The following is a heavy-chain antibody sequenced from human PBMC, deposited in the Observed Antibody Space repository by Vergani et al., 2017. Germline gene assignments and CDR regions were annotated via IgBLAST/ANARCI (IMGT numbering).Heavy chain of an antibody. V-gene: IGHV6-1*01. CDR1: GASVSSNSAT. CDR2: TYYRSRWYH. CDR3: ATTTARGNDAFDI. D-gene: IGHD1-26*01. J-gene: IGHJ3*02. Sequence: QVQLQQSGPGLVKPSQTLSVTCAISGASVSSNSATWNWIRQSPSRGLEWLGRTYYRSRWYHDYEVSVKSRITINPDTSKNQLSLQLNSVTPEDTAVYYCATTTARGNDAFDIWGQGIMVTVSS.